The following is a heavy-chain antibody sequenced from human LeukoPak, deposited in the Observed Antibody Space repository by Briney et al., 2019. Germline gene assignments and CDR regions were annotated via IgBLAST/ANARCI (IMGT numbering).Heavy chain of an antibody. Sequence: GASVKVSCTASGYTFTGYHMHWGRQAPGQGLEWMGWINPNNGGTYYAQNFQGRVTMTRDTSISTAYMEVSRLRSDDTAIYYCARHVAASVWFDPWGQGALVTVSS. CDR1: GYTFTGYH. J-gene: IGHJ5*02. CDR2: INPNNGGT. D-gene: IGHD2-21*01. CDR3: ARHVAASVWFDP. V-gene: IGHV1-2*02.